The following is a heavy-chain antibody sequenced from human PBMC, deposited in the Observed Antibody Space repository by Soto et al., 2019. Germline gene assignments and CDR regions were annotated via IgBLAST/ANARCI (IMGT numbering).Heavy chain of an antibody. CDR3: VRQGFGTLHGPVDV. CDR2: IDNNAGI. CDR1: SDSSSSYK. V-gene: IGHV4-59*08. Sequence: QVQLQESGPGLVKPSETLSLTCTVSSDSSSSYKWSWIRQTPGKGLEWIGYIDNNAGISYNPSLRSRITFTMSIDPSTKQVSLRLTSVSAADTAGYYCVRQGFGTLHGPVDVWGQGTTVTVSS. J-gene: IGHJ6*02. D-gene: IGHD3-10*01.